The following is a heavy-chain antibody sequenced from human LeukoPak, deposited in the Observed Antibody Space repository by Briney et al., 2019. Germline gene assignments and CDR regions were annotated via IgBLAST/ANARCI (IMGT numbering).Heavy chain of an antibody. V-gene: IGHV4-59*01. CDR1: GGSISTYY. D-gene: IGHD1-26*01. CDR2: IDYSGTA. J-gene: IGHJ4*02. Sequence: SETLSLTCTVSGGSISTYYWNWLRQPPGKGLEWIGYIDYSGTANINPSLKSRGTLSIDTSRNRFSLKLSSVTAADTAMYYCARAGGSYSFDYWGQGSRVTVSS. CDR3: ARAGGSYSFDY.